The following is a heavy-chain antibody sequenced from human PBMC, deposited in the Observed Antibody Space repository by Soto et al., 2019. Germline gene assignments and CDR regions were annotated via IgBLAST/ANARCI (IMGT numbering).Heavy chain of an antibody. CDR1: GFSFSDSV. J-gene: IGHJ6*02. Sequence: GASVKVSCTASGFSFSDSVVQWVRQTRGHRLEWIGWIVVGSGDTNSAQKFQERVNITRDMSTSTANMEVSSLRSEDTAVYYCAAERLMYGMDVWGQGTTVTVSS. V-gene: IGHV1-58*01. CDR2: IVVGSGDT. CDR3: AAERLMYGMDV. D-gene: IGHD3-16*01.